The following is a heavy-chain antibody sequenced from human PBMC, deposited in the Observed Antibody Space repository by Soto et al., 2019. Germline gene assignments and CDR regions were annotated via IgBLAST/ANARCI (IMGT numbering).Heavy chain of an antibody. J-gene: IGHJ5*02. CDR1: GVSISSGGYY. D-gene: IGHD5-18*01. Sequence: SETLSLTCTVSGVSISSGGYYWTWIRQHPQKGLEWIGHIYYSGSTYYNPSLKSRVTVSVDTSKNQFSLKLSSVTAADTAVYYCARDRSTASPVVWFDPWGQGTLVTVSS. CDR2: IYYSGST. CDR3: ARDRSTASPVVWFDP. V-gene: IGHV4-31*03.